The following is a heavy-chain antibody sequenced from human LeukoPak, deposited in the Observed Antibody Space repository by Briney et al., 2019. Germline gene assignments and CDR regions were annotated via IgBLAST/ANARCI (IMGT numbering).Heavy chain of an antibody. CDR3: ARVKGRGYSYGYVDY. CDR1: GFTFSDYY. V-gene: IGHV3-11*05. J-gene: IGHJ4*02. D-gene: IGHD5-18*01. CDR2: ISSSSSYT. Sequence: GGSLRLSCAASGFTFSDYYMSWIRQAPGKGLEWVSYISSSSSYTNYADSVKGRFTISRDNAKNSLYLQMNSLRAEDTAVYYCARVKGRGYSYGYVDYWGQGTLVTVSS.